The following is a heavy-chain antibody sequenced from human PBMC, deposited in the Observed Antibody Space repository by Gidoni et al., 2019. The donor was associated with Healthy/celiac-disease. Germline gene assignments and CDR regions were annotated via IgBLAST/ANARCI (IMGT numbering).Heavy chain of an antibody. CDR3: ARLRIARLLWFGEFSD. J-gene: IGHJ4*02. V-gene: IGHV4-59*08. CDR1: GRSISSYY. Sequence: QVQLQESGPGLVKPSATLSLTCTVSGRSISSYYWSWIRQPPGKGLEWIGYIYSSGSTNYNTSLKSRVTISVDTSKIQFSLNLSSVTAADTDVYYCARLRIARLLWFGEFSDWGQGTLVTVSS. CDR2: IYSSGST. D-gene: IGHD3-10*01.